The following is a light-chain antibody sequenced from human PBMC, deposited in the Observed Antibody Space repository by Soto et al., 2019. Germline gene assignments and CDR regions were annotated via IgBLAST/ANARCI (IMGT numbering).Light chain of an antibody. Sequence: ETVMTQSPATLSVSPGGRATLSCRASQSISDTLAWYQQKPGQAPRLLISGASTRAADVPARFSGGGSGTEFTLTISSLESEDFAVYYCQQYNNWLTFGGGTKVDIK. V-gene: IGKV3-15*01. CDR3: QQYNNWLT. CDR2: GAS. CDR1: QSISDT. J-gene: IGKJ4*01.